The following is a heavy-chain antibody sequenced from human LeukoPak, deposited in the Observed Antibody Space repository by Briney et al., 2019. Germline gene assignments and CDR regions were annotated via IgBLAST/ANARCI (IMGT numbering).Heavy chain of an antibody. CDR2: IFSDDNT. CDR1: GFAISTNY. J-gene: IGHJ4*02. V-gene: IGHV3-53*01. Sequence: GGSLRLSRAASGFAISTNYMNWVRQAPGKGLEWVSVIFSDDNTYYADSVKGRLTISRDISKNTVYLQMNSLRAEDTAVYYCATLRWGQVDYWGRGTLVTVSS. CDR3: ATLRWGQVDY. D-gene: IGHD2-21*02.